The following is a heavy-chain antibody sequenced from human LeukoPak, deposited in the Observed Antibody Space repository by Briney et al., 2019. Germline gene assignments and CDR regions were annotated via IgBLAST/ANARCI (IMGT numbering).Heavy chain of an antibody. J-gene: IGHJ4*02. CDR1: GFTFSSYA. Sequence: GGSLRLSCAASGFTFSSYAMSWVRQAPGKGLEWVSAISGSGGSTYYADSVRGRFTISRDNSKNTLYLQMNSLRAEDTAVYYCAKSMNKQLWTHWGQGTLVTVSS. CDR2: ISGSGGST. V-gene: IGHV3-23*01. D-gene: IGHD5-18*01. CDR3: AKSMNKQLWTH.